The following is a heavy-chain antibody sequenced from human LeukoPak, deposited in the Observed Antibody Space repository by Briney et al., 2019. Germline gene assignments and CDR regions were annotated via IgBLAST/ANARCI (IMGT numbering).Heavy chain of an antibody. CDR2: INDSGST. Sequence: SETLSLTCTVSGGSISSYYWSWIRQPPGRGLEWVGYINDSGSTKYNPSLKSRVIISVDTSKNHFSPKLSSVTAADTAVYYCARFTSWFYFDYWGQGTLVTVSS. CDR3: ARFTSWFYFDY. J-gene: IGHJ4*02. CDR1: GGSISSYY. V-gene: IGHV4-59*08. D-gene: IGHD2-2*01.